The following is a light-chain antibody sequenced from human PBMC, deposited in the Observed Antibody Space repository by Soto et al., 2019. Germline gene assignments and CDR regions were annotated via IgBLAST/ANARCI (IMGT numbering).Light chain of an antibody. V-gene: IGKV3-15*01. J-gene: IGKJ5*01. CDR3: QHYHGWPIT. CDR2: DAS. CDR1: QSVSSH. Sequence: EIVMTQSPASLSVSAGEGATFSCSSSQSVSSHLAWYQHKPGQAPRLLFYDASTRATGIPARFSGSGSGTEFTLTISSLQSEDFAVYYCQHYHGWPITFGQGTRLEIK.